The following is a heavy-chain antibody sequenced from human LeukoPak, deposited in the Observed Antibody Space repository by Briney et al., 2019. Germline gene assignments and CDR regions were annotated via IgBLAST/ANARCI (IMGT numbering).Heavy chain of an antibody. Sequence: GGSLRLSCAASGFTFSSYWMHWVRQAPGKGLVWVSRINSDGSSTSYADSVKGRFTISRDNAKNTVYLQMNSLRAEDTAVYYCARETSRYGMDVWGQGTTVTVSS. CDR3: ARETSRYGMDV. CDR2: INSDGSST. CDR1: GFTFSSYW. J-gene: IGHJ6*02. V-gene: IGHV3-74*01.